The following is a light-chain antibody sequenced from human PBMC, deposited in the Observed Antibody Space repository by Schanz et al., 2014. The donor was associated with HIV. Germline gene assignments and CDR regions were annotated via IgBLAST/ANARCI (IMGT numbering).Light chain of an antibody. CDR2: QAS. V-gene: IGKV1-5*03. Sequence: DIQMTQSPSTLSASVGDRVTITCRASQSISSWLAWYQQKPGRAPKLLIYQASTLQTGVPSRFSGSGSGTSFTLTITSLQPDDFATYYCQQCVTYPYTFGQGTKLEIK. CDR1: QSISSW. CDR3: QQCVTYPYT. J-gene: IGKJ2*01.